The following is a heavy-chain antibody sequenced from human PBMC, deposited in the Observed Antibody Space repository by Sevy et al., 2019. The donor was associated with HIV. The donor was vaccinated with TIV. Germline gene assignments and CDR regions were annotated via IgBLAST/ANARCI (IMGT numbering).Heavy chain of an antibody. Sequence: GGSLRLSCAASGFTFSDYYMSWIRQAPGKGLEWVSYISSSGSTIYYANSVKGRFNISRDNAKNSLYLQMNSLSAEDTAVYYCARGFPYHNYDILTGYSTIDYWGQGTLVTVSS. CDR3: ARGFPYHNYDILTGYSTIDY. V-gene: IGHV3-11*01. CDR1: GFTFSDYY. D-gene: IGHD3-9*01. J-gene: IGHJ4*02. CDR2: ISSSGSTI.